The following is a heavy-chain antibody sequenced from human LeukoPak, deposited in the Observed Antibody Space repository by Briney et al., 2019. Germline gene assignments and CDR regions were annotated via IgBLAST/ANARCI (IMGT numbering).Heavy chain of an antibody. CDR2: ISGSGGST. CDR1: GFTFSSYA. Sequence: GGSLRLSCAASGFTFSSYAMSWVRQAPGKGLEWVSAISGSGGSTYYADSVKGRFTISRDNSKNTLYLQMNSLRAEDTAVYYCAKVADSSGWYGSDLDYWGQGTLVTVSS. V-gene: IGHV3-23*01. CDR3: AKVADSSGWYGSDLDY. D-gene: IGHD6-19*01. J-gene: IGHJ4*02.